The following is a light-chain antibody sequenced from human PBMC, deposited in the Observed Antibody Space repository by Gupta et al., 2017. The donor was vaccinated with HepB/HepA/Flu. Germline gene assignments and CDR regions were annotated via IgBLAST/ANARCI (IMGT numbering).Light chain of an antibody. CDR3: QQYSIYPLT. CDR1: QDMSHY. V-gene: IGKV1-16*02. CDR2: GAS. J-gene: IGKJ4*01. Sequence: DIQMTQSPSSLSASVWDRVTITCRASQDMSHYLAWFQQKPGKAPKSLIYGASSLQSGVPSKFSGSGSGTNFTLTITSLQAEDFASYYCQQYSIYPLTFGGGTKVEI.